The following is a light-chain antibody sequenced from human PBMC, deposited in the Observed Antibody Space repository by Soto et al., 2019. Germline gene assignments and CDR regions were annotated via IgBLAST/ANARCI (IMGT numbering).Light chain of an antibody. V-gene: IGKV3-20*01. CDR3: QQYAASPRT. J-gene: IGKJ1*01. Sequence: EIVLTQYPGTLSLSPRERATLSCRASQSVSNAYLAWYQHKVGQSPRLLIYGASNRAPGIQDRFSGSGSGTDFTLTISRLEPEDFAVYYCQQYAASPRTFGQGTQVEV. CDR2: GAS. CDR1: QSVSNAY.